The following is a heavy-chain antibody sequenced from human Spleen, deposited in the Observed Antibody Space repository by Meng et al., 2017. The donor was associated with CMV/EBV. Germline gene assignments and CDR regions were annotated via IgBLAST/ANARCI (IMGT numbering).Heavy chain of an antibody. J-gene: IGHJ5*02. V-gene: IGHV4-34*01. D-gene: IGHD5-12*01. CDR2: INHSGST. CDR3: ARETPMGIVAAAFDP. CDR1: GGSFSGSY. Sequence: YGGSFSGSYWSWIRQPPGKGLEWIGEINHSGSTNYNPSLKSRVTISVDTSKNQFSLKLSSVTAADTAVYYCARETPMGIVAAAFDPWGQGTLVTVSS.